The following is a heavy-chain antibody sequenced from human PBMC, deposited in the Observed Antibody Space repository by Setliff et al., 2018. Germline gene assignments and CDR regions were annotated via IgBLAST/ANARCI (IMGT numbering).Heavy chain of an antibody. V-gene: IGHV3-7*01. CDR1: GFSFSRHW. Sequence: GESLRLSCVVSGFSFSRHWMSWVRQAPGKGLEWVADIKQDGSTKYYLDSVKGRFTISRDNAKRSLYLQMNGLRADDTGVYYCVRDDAGNYDAFDNWGQGTLVTVSS. CDR3: VRDDAGNYDAFDN. CDR2: IKQDGSTK. J-gene: IGHJ3*02. D-gene: IGHD3-9*01.